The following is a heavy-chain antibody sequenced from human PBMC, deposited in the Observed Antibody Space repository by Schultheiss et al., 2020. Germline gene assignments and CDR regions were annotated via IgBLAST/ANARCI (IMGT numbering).Heavy chain of an antibody. CDR2: ISGSGGST. J-gene: IGHJ4*02. D-gene: IGHD6-19*01. CDR1: GFTFSDYY. CDR3: SRVEYSSGWYYFDY. V-gene: IGHV3-23*01. Sequence: GGSLRLSCAASGFTFSDYYMSWIRQAPGKGLEWVSAISGSGGSTYYADSVKGRFTISSDKSKNTLFLQMNSVRAEDTAVYYCSRVEYSSGWYYFDYWGQGTLVTVSS.